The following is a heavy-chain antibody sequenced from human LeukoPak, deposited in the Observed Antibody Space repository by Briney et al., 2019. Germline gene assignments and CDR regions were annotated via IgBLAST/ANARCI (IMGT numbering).Heavy chain of an antibody. V-gene: IGHV3-48*01. Sequence: GGSLRLSCAASGFTFSSYSMNWVRQAPGKGLEWVAYISSSSSTIYYSDSVKGRFTMSRDNAKNSLYLQMTRLRAEDTAVYYCARHAPSILPSPQDDYWGQGTLVTVSS. CDR2: ISSSSSTI. CDR1: GFTFSSYS. CDR3: ARHAPSILPSPQDDY. D-gene: IGHD2-15*01. J-gene: IGHJ4*02.